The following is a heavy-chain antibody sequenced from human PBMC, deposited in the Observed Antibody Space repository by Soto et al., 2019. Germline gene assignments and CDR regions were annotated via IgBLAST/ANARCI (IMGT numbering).Heavy chain of an antibody. J-gene: IGHJ4*02. V-gene: IGHV4-31*03. CDR2: IYYSGST. CDR3: ARGPVLNVWGSYRYYFDY. CDR1: GGSISSGGYY. D-gene: IGHD3-16*02. Sequence: QVQLQESGPGLVKPSQTLSLTCTVSGGSISSGGYYWSWIRQHPGKGLEWIGYIYYSGSTYYNPSLKRRETITVDTAKSQFSLKLSSVTDEDKAVYYSARGPVLNVWGSYRYYFDYWGQGTLVTVSS.